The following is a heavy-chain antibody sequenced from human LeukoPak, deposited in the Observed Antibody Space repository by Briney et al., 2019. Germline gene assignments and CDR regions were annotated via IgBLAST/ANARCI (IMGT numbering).Heavy chain of an antibody. CDR2: INWSGAST. D-gene: IGHD3-10*01. V-gene: IGHV3-20*04. CDR1: GFTFDDSG. CDR3: TREIYYGSGSPKIDS. J-gene: IGHJ4*02. Sequence: GGSLRLSCAASGFTFDDSGMSWVRQAPGKGLEWVSGINWSGASTGYADSVKGRFTISRDNAKNTLYLQMNSLRAEDTAVYYCTREIYYGSGSPKIDSWGQGTLVTVSS.